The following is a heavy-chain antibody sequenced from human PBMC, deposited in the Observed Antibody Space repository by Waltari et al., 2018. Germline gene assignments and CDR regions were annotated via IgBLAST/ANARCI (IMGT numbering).Heavy chain of an antibody. J-gene: IGHJ3*02. Sequence: EVQLVQSGAEVKKPGESLKISCKGSGYSFTSYWIGWVRQMPGKGLEWMGIIYPGESDTRYSPSFQGQVTISADKSISTAYLQWSSLKASDTAMYYCARPTQTYYYDSSGYGAFDIWGQGTMVTVSS. CDR2: IYPGESDT. D-gene: IGHD3-22*01. CDR3: ARPTQTYYYDSSGYGAFDI. V-gene: IGHV5-51*01. CDR1: GYSFTSYW.